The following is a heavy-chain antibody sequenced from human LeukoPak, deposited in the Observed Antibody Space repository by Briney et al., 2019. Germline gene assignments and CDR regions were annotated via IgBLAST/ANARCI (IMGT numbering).Heavy chain of an antibody. CDR2: IKEDGSEI. D-gene: IGHD2-15*01. V-gene: IGHV3-7*01. Sequence: QSGGSLRLSCAASEFTFSRFWMSWVRQAPGKGLEWVANIKEDGSEIYFADSVRDRITISRDNAKNSLYLQMNSLRVEDTAVYYCAREHCSGGSCRNLGRIAFDIWGQGTMVTVSS. CDR3: AREHCSGGSCRNLGRIAFDI. J-gene: IGHJ3*02. CDR1: EFTFSRFW.